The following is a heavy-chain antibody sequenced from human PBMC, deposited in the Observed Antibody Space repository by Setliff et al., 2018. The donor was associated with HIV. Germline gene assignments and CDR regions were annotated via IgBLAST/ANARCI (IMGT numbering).Heavy chain of an antibody. CDR3: ARDPSAGANLYYYVDV. V-gene: IGHV3-23*01. D-gene: IGHD1-26*01. CDR2: IHDTDGGT. Sequence: GGSLRLSCGAFGFPFSSYAMSWVRQAPGKGLEWVSTIHDTDGGTYYTDSVKGRFTIGRDNSKNTLFLQMSSLRPEDTAIYYCARDPSAGANLYYYVDVWGKGTTVTVSS. J-gene: IGHJ6*03. CDR1: GFPFSSYA.